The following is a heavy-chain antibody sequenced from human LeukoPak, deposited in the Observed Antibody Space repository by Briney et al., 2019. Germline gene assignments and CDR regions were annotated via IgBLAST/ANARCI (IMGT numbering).Heavy chain of an antibody. V-gene: IGHV4-4*07. CDR3: ARGIAAAGTSRYKNYCYYGMDV. Sequence: SETLSLTCTVSGGSISSYYWSWIRQPAGKGLEWIGRIYTSGSTNYNPSLKGRVTMSVGTSKNQFSLKLSSVTAADTAVYYCARGIAAAGTSRYKNYCYYGMDVWGQGTTVTVSS. CDR1: GGSISSYY. CDR2: IYTSGST. J-gene: IGHJ6*02. D-gene: IGHD6-13*01.